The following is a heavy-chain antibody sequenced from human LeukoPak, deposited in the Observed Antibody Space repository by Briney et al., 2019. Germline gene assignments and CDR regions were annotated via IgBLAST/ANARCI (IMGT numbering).Heavy chain of an antibody. D-gene: IGHD3-3*01. CDR1: GGSISTSSYY. CDR3: ASNEWSGYYFDY. CDR2: MYYSGST. V-gene: IGHV4-39*01. J-gene: IGHJ4*02. Sequence: SETLSLTCTVSGGSISTSSYYWGWIRQPPGKGLEWIGSMYYSGSTYYNPSLKSRVTISVDTSKNQFSLKLSSVTAADTALYYCASNEWSGYYFDYWGQGTLVTVSS.